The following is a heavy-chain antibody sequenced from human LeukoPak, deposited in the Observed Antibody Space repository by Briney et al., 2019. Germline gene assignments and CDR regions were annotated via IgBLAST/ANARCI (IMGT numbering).Heavy chain of an antibody. V-gene: IGHV1-18*01. CDR3: ARGTMGSGYYYFDY. CDR1: GYIFNNYG. Sequence: ASVKVSCKASGYIFNNYGISWVRQAPGQGLECMGWIAAYDNGNTMYAQKLLGRVTMTRDMSTSTVYMELSSLRSEDTAVYYCARGTMGSGYYYFDYWGQGTLVTVSS. J-gene: IGHJ4*02. CDR2: IAAYDNGNT. D-gene: IGHD3-22*01.